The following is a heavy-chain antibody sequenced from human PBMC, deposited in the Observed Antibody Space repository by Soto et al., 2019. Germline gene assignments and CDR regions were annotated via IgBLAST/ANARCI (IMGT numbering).Heavy chain of an antibody. D-gene: IGHD6-13*01. CDR1: GFTFDDYT. CDR2: ISWDGGST. V-gene: IGHV3-43*01. Sequence: GGSLRLSCAASGFTFDDYTMHWVRQAPGKGLEWVSLISWDGGSTYYADSVKGRFTISRDNSKNSLYLQMNSLRTEDTALYYCAKAGMRAAAGTGYDYYYMDVWGKGTTVTVSS. CDR3: AKAGMRAAAGTGYDYYYMDV. J-gene: IGHJ6*03.